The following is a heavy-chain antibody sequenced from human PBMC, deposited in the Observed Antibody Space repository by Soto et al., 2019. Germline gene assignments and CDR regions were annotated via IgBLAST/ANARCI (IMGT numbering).Heavy chain of an antibody. V-gene: IGHV4-34*01. D-gene: IGHD1-7*01. CDR3: ARGRYNWNYLAYYYYGMDV. CDR1: GGSFSGYY. Sequence: QVQLQQWGAGLLKPSETLSLTCAVYGGSFSGYYWSWIRQPPGKGLEWIGEINHSGSTNYNPSLKSRVTISVDTSKNQFSLKLSSVTAADTAVYYCARGRYNWNYLAYYYYGMDVWGQGTTVTVSS. CDR2: INHSGST. J-gene: IGHJ6*02.